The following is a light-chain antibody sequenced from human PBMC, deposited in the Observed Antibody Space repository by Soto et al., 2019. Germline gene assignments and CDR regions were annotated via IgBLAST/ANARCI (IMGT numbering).Light chain of an antibody. CDR1: SGHSNYA. V-gene: IGLV4-69*01. CDR2: LNRDGSH. J-gene: IGLJ2*01. CDR3: QTWGTGIVI. Sequence: QLVPTQSPSASASLGASGKLTCTLSSGHSNYAIAWDQQQPEKGLRYVMKLNRDGSHSMGNGIPNLFSGSSAGAERYLAISSLQSADEADYFCQTWGTGIVIFGGGTKLTVL.